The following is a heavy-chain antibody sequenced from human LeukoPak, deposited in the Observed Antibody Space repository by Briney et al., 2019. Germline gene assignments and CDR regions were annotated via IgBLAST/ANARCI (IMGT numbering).Heavy chain of an antibody. V-gene: IGHV4-59*12. CDR1: GFSFGGYW. J-gene: IGHJ2*01. CDR2: IYYSGST. Sequence: GSLRLSCAAPGFSFGGYWMRWLRQAPGKGLEWIGYIYYSGSTNYNPSLKSRVTISVDTSKNQFSLKLSSVTAADTAVYYCAREGYWYFDLWGRGTLVTVSS. CDR3: AREGYWYFDL.